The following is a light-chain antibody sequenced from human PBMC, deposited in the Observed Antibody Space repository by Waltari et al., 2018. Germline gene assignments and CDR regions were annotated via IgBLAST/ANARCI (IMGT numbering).Light chain of an antibody. CDR3: QHYLRLPVT. CDR1: QSVSRA. J-gene: IGKJ1*01. CDR2: GAS. Sequence: IVLTQSPATLPLSLGERATVSCRARQSVSRALAWYQQKPGQAPRLLIYGASTRATGIPDRFSGSGSGTDFSLTISRLEADDFAVYYCQHYLRLPVTFGQGTTVEI. V-gene: IGKV3-20*01.